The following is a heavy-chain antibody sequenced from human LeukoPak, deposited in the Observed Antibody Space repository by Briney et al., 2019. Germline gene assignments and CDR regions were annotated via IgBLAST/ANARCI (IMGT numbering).Heavy chain of an antibody. Sequence: ASVKLSCKASGYTFTSYGISWVRLAPGQGIEWMGWNSAYNGNTNYAQNLKSRVTITADTSTSTSYMELRSLRSDDTAVYYCARVNNYLRGSLGYWGQGTLVTVSS. CDR2: NSAYNGNT. CDR1: GYTFTSYG. J-gene: IGHJ4*02. CDR3: ARVNNYLRGSLGY. V-gene: IGHV1-18*01. D-gene: IGHD1-1*01.